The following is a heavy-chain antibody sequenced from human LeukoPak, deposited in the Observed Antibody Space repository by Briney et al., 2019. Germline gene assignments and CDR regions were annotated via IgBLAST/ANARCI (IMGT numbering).Heavy chain of an antibody. Sequence: ASVKVSCKASGYTFTSYYMHWVRQAPGQGLEWMGWINPNSGGTNYAQKFQGRVTMTRDTSISTAYMELSRLRSDDTAVYYCARDKYCSSTSCYTTNWFDPWGQGTLVTVSS. CDR2: INPNSGGT. CDR3: ARDKYCSSTSCYTTNWFDP. D-gene: IGHD2-2*01. V-gene: IGHV1-2*02. CDR1: GYTFTSYY. J-gene: IGHJ5*02.